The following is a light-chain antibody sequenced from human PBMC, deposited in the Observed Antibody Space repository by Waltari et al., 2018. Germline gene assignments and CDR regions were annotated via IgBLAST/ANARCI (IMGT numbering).Light chain of an antibody. J-gene: IGLJ2*01. CDR1: SSDVGGYNY. CDR3: CSYAGSSTRVV. Sequence: QSALTQPASVSGSPGQSITISCTGTSSDVGGYNYFSWYQQHPGKAPKLMMYDVSKRPSGVSNRFSGSKSGNTASLTISGLQAEDEADYYCCSYAGSSTRVVFGGGTKLTVL. CDR2: DVS. V-gene: IGLV2-23*02.